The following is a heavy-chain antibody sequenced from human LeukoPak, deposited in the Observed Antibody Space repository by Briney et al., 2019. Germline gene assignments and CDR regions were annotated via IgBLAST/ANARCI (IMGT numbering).Heavy chain of an antibody. J-gene: IGHJ5*02. D-gene: IGHD4-11*01. Sequence: VASVKVSCKASGYPFSNYDINWVRQATGQGLEWMGWMNPNSGNTDYAQKFQGRVTITRNTPISTAYMELSSLRSEATAVYYCARGRATVTTHWVDPWGQGTLVTVSS. CDR1: GYPFSNYD. CDR3: ARGRATVTTHWVDP. CDR2: MNPNSGNT. V-gene: IGHV1-8*01.